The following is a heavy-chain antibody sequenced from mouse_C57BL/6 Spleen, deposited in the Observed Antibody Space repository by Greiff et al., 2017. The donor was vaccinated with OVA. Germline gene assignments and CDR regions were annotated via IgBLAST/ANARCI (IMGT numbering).Heavy chain of an antibody. D-gene: IGHD1-1*01. CDR2: IDPNSGGT. J-gene: IGHJ1*03. CDR1: GYTFTSYW. V-gene: IGHV1-72*01. Sequence: QVQLQQPGAELVKPGASVKLSCKASGYTFTSYWMHWVKQRPGRGLEWIGRIDPNSGGTKYNEKFKSKATLTVDKPSSTAYMQLSSLTSEDAAVYYCARAYYGSSLYWYFDVWGTGTTVTVSS. CDR3: ARAYYGSSLYWYFDV.